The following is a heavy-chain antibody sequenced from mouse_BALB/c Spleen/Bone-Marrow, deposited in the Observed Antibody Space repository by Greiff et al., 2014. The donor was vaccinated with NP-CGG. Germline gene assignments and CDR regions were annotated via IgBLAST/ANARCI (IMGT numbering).Heavy chain of an antibody. CDR1: GYTFTDYN. D-gene: IGHD2-1*01. CDR3: ARGKFYYGNYAGLDY. CDR2: IYPYNGGT. V-gene: IGHV1S29*02. J-gene: IGHJ2*01. Sequence: VQLQQSGPELVKPGASVKISCKASGYTFTDYNMHWVKQSHGKSLEWIGYIYPYNGGTGYNQKFKSKATLTVDNSSSTAYMELRSLTSEDSAVYYCARGKFYYGNYAGLDYWGQGTTLTVSS.